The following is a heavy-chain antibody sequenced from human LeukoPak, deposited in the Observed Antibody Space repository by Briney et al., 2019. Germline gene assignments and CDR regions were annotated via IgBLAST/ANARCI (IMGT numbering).Heavy chain of an antibody. J-gene: IGHJ4*02. CDR3: AKSEGEVGWPGLYFDY. D-gene: IGHD6-19*01. V-gene: IGHV3-23*01. CDR2: ISDSGGST. CDR1: GFTFSSYA. Sequence: PGGSLRLSCAASGFTFSSYAMSWVRQAPGKGLEWVSAISDSGGSTYYADSVKGRFTISRDNSKNTLYLQMNSLRAEDTAVYYCAKSEGEVGWPGLYFDYWGQGTLVTVSS.